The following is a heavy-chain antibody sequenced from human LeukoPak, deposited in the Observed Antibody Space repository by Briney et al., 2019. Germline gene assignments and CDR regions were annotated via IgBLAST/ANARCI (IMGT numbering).Heavy chain of an antibody. Sequence: SVKVSCKASGGTFSSYAIRWVRQAPGQGLEWMGGVIPILGTANHAQKFQGKVTITPDDSTSTAYMELSSLRSEDTAVYYCASSMVRGVWEDVWGQGTTVTVSS. CDR1: GGTFSSYA. CDR2: VIPILGTA. D-gene: IGHD3-10*01. V-gene: IGHV1-69*13. CDR3: ASSMVRGVWEDV. J-gene: IGHJ6*02.